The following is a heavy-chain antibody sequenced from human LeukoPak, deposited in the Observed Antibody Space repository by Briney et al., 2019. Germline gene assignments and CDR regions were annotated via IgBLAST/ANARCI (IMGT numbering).Heavy chain of an antibody. D-gene: IGHD4-11*01. CDR1: GFTVSSNY. V-gene: IGHV3-66*01. Sequence: GGSLRLSCAASGFTVSSNYMSWVRQAPGKGLEWVSFIYTTGRTYYADSVKGRFTISRDDSKNTVFLQTNSLRAEDTAVYYCARDPPMTTDFALDVWGQGTTVTVSS. CDR3: ARDPPMTTDFALDV. CDR2: IYTTGRT. J-gene: IGHJ6*02.